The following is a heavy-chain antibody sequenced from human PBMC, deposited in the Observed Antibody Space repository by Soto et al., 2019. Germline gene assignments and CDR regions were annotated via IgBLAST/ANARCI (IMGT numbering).Heavy chain of an antibody. V-gene: IGHV4-30-4*01. Sequence: SETLSLTCSVSGDSISNLDYFWAWIRQPPGQALEYIGYIYKSATTYYNPSFESRVAISVDTSKSQFSLNVTSVTAADTAVYFCARGRYCLTGRCFPNWSFDFWGQGALVTVSS. J-gene: IGHJ4*02. CDR2: IYKSATT. D-gene: IGHD7-27*01. CDR3: ARGRYCLTGRCFPNWSFDF. CDR1: GDSISNLDYF.